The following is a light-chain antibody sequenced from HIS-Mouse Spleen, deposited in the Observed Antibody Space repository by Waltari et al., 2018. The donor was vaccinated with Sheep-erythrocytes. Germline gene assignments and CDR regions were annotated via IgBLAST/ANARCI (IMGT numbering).Light chain of an antibody. J-gene: IGKJ2*01. Sequence: AIQLTQSPSSLSPSVGDRVTITCRASQGISSALAWYQQKPGKAPKLLIYDASSLESGVPSRFSGSGSGTDFTLTISSLQPEDFATYYCQQSYSTPYTFGQGTKLEIK. CDR1: QGISSA. CDR3: QQSYSTPYT. V-gene: IGKV1-13*02. CDR2: DAS.